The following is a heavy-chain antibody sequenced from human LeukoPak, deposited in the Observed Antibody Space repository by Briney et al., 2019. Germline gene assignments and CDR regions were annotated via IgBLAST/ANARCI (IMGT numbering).Heavy chain of an antibody. D-gene: IGHD5-18*01. V-gene: IGHV4-34*01. CDR2: SNHFGST. CDR3: ARGRLQLWSFPLPYNHYAVDV. CDR1: GESFSGYF. Sequence: SETLSLTCAVSGESFSGYFWTWLRQPPGKGLEWIGESNHFGSTDYNPSLKSRVTISVDTSKKQFSLNVRSVTDADTAVYFCARGRLQLWSFPLPYNHYAVDVWGQGTTVTVSS. J-gene: IGHJ6*02.